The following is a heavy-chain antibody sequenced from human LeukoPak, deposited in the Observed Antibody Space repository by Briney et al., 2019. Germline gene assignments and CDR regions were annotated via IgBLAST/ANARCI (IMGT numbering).Heavy chain of an antibody. CDR2: VSGSGDNT. Sequence: PGGSLRLSCAASGFTFNNYAMTWVRQAPGKGLEWVSVVSGSGDNTNYADSVKGRFTISRDNSKNTLYLQMNSLRAEDTAVYYCAGDRATSYFDYWGQGALVTISS. J-gene: IGHJ4*02. CDR1: GFTFNNYA. CDR3: AGDRATSYFDY. D-gene: IGHD1-26*01. V-gene: IGHV3-23*01.